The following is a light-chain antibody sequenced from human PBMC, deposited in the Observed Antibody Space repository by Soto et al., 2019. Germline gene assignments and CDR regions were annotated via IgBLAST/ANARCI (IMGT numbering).Light chain of an antibody. Sequence: IVLTQSPGTLSLSPGERATLSCRASQSVSSTYIAWYQQNPGRAPRLLIYGASSRATGIQDRFSGSGSGTDFTLTISILELEDFAVYFCQQYSKSPPFTLRQGIKVEIK. V-gene: IGKV3-20*01. CDR1: QSVSSTY. J-gene: IGKJ2*01. CDR2: GAS. CDR3: QQYSKSPPFT.